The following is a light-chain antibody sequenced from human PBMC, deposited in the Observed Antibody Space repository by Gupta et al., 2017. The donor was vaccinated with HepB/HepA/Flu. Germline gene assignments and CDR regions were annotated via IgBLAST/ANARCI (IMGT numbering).Light chain of an antibody. V-gene: IGKV1-39*01. CDR2: GTS. J-gene: IGKJ1*01. CDR1: QSISSY. CDR3: QQSCSIPRR. Sequence: DIQMKQSPSSLSASVGDRVTITCRASQSISSYLNWYQQKPGKAPKLLIYGTSTLQKRVPSRVRGSGSGTEFTLSISILQPEDVATYYCQQSCSIPRRFGQGTXVEI.